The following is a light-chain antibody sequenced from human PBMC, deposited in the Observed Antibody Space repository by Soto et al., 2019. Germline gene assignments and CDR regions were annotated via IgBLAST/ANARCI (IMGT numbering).Light chain of an antibody. CDR1: QSVSSSY. J-gene: IGKJ1*01. V-gene: IGKV3-20*01. CDR3: QQYCSSPRT. CDR2: GAS. Sequence: EIVLTQAPGTLPLSPGERATLSCRARQSVSSSYLAWYQQKPGQAPRLLIYGASSRATGIPDRFSGSGSGTDFTLTISRLEPEDFAVYYCQQYCSSPRTCGQGTKVEIK.